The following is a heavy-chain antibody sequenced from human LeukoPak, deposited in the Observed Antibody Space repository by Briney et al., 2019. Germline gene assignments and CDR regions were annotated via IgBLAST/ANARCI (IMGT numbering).Heavy chain of an antibody. J-gene: IGHJ4*01. CDR2: INPNTDAT. CDR1: GYSFTGYY. D-gene: IGHD6-19*01. Sequence: ASVKVSCKASGYSFTGYYLHWVRQAPGQGLEWMAWINPNTDATKYAQKFDGRVTVTGDTSTNTASLEFNSLRYDDTAIYYCARDITGSGWYDMGGNYFDYWGQGTLVTVSS. V-gene: IGHV1-2*02. CDR3: ARDITGSGWYDMGGNYFDY.